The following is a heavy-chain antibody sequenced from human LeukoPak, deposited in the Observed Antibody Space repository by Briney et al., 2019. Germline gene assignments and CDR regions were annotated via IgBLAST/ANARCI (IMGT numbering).Heavy chain of an antibody. V-gene: IGHV4-4*07. CDR2: IYTSGST. CDR1: GGSIGSYY. J-gene: IGHJ5*02. CDR3: ARGGGVVPAVPLGP. Sequence: SETLSLTCTVSGGSIGSYYWSWIRQPAGKGLEWIGRIYTSGSTNYNPSLKSRVTMSVDTSKNQFSLKLSSVTAADTAVYYCARGGGVVPAVPLGPWGQGTLVTVSS. D-gene: IGHD2-2*01.